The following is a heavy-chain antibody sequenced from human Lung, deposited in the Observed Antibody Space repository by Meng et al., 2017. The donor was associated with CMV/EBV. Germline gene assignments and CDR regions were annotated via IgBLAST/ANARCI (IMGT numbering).Heavy chain of an antibody. CDR1: GYTFSDYY. D-gene: IGHD3-22*01. V-gene: IGHV1-2*02. CDR2: INPNSGGT. CDR3: AREDYHDSTSYQDFDD. J-gene: IGHJ4*02. Sequence: ASVXVSXKVSGYTFSDYYMHWVRQAPGQGLEWMGWINPNSGGTNYAQKFQGRVTMTRDTSISTAYMELSRLRSDDTAVYYCAREDYHDSTSYQDFDDWGQRTLVTVSS.